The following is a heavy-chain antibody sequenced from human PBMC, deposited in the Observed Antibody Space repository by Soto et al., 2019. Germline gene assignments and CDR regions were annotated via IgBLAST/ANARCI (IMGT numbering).Heavy chain of an antibody. CDR3: ARVITVTTGLYYYGMDV. J-gene: IGHJ6*02. D-gene: IGHD4-4*01. V-gene: IGHV3-21*01. CDR2: ISSSSSYI. Sequence: GGSLRLSCAASGFTFSSHSMNWVRQAPGKGLEWVSSISSSSSYIYYADSVKGRFTISRDNAKNSLYLQMNSLRAEDTAVYYCARVITVTTGLYYYGMDVWGQGTTVTVSS. CDR1: GFTFSSHS.